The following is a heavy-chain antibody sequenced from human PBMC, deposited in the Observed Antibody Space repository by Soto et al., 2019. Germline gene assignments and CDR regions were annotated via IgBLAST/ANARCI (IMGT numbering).Heavy chain of an antibody. J-gene: IGHJ6*03. CDR2: ISSSGSTI. V-gene: IGHV3-11*01. CDR3: AREVVAATSYYYYYYYMDV. CDR1: GFTFSDYY. Sequence: GGSLRLSCVASGFTFSDYYMSWIRQAPGKGLEWVSYISSSGSTIYYADSVKGRFTISRDNAKNSLYLQMNSLRAEDTAVYYCAREVVAATSYYYYYYYMDVWGKGTTVTVSS. D-gene: IGHD2-15*01.